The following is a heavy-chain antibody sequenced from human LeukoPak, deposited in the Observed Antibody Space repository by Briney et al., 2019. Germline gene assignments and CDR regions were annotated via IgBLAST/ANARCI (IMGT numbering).Heavy chain of an antibody. D-gene: IGHD3-16*02. V-gene: IGHV3-15*01. CDR3: TSFGSYRLYY. J-gene: IGHJ4*02. Sequence: NPAGSLRLSCAASGFTFSNAWTSWVRQAPGKGLEWFGRIKSKTDGGTTDYAAPVKGRFTISRDDSKNTLYLQMNSLKTEDTAVYYCTSFGSYRLYYWGQGTLVTVSS. CDR1: GFTFSNAW. CDR2: IKSKTDGGTT.